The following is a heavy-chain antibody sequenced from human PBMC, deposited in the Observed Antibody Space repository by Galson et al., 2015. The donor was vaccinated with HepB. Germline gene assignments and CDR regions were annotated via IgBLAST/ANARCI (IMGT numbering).Heavy chain of an antibody. J-gene: IGHJ4*02. Sequence: SVKVSCKASGYTFTSYAMHWVRQAPGQRLEWMGWINAGNGNTKYSQKVQGRVTITRDTSASTAYMELSSLRSEDTAVYYCATGLSIVEVDYWGQGTLVTVSS. CDR2: INAGNGNT. V-gene: IGHV1-3*01. D-gene: IGHD3-16*02. CDR1: GYTFTSYA. CDR3: ATGLSIVEVDY.